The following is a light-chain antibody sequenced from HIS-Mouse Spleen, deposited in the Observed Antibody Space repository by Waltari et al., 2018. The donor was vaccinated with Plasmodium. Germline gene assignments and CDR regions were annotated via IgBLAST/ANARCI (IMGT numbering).Light chain of an antibody. J-gene: IGLJ2*01. Sequence: QSALTQPASVSGSPGQSITISCTGTSSDVGGYNHGSWYQQPPGKAPKLMLYDVSNRPSGVSNRFSGSKSGNTASLTISGLQAEDEADYYCSSYTSSSTLVFGGGTKLTVL. CDR3: SSYTSSSTLV. V-gene: IGLV2-14*03. CDR2: DVS. CDR1: SSDVGGYNH.